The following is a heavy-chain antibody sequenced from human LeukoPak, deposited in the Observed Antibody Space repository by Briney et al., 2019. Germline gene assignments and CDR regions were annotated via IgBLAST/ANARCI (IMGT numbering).Heavy chain of an antibody. Sequence: PSETLSLTCTVSGGSISSGSHYWGWIRQPPGKGLEWIGSIYYSGSTYYNPSLKGRVTISIDTSKNQFSLKLSSVTAADTAFYYCARDQRYDTGWSGAPALSVGWLDPWGQGTLVTVSS. CDR2: IYYSGST. V-gene: IGHV4-39*02. CDR1: GGSISSGSHY. CDR3: ARDQRYDTGWSGAPALSVGWLDP. J-gene: IGHJ5*02. D-gene: IGHD6-19*01.